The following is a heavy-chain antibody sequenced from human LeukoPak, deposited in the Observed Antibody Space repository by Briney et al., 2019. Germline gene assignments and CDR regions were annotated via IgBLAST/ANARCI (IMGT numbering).Heavy chain of an antibody. CDR3: ARDKRGSIRYYYMDV. CDR1: GFTFSNYG. V-gene: IGHV3-NL1*01. J-gene: IGHJ6*03. Sequence: PGGSLRLSCAASGFTFSNYGMHWVRQAPGKGLEWVSAISGSGGSTYYADSVKGRFTISRDNSKNTLYLQMNSLRAEDTAVYYCARDKRGSIRYYYMDVWGKGTTVTVSS. D-gene: IGHD3-3*02. CDR2: ISGSGGST.